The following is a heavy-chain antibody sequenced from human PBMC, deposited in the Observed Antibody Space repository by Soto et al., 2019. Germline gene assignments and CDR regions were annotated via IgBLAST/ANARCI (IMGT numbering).Heavy chain of an antibody. CDR1: GFTFGYYS. CDR3: ARSLGDRWNEYFFQY. Sequence: EVQLLESGGHLVQPGGSLRLSCAASGFTFGYYSMSWVRQSPGKGLEWVAGISGTVGSKYHADSVAGRFAISRDNSKRTLSLQLNNLRTEDTAVYYCARSLGDRWNEYFFQYWGQGTLVTVSS. D-gene: IGHD1-1*01. CDR2: ISGTVGSK. J-gene: IGHJ4*02. V-gene: IGHV3-23*01.